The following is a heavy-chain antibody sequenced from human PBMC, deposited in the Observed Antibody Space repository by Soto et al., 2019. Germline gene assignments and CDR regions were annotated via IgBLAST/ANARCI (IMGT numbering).Heavy chain of an antibody. CDR3: ARLGWYGSGSYSH. CDR1: GFTFSSYW. J-gene: IGHJ4*02. V-gene: IGHV3-7*01. Sequence: PGGSLRLSCAASGFTFSSYWMSWVRQAPGKGLEWVANIKQDGSEKYYVDSVKGRFTISRDNANNSLYLQMNSLRAEDTAVYYCARLGWYGSGSYSHWGQGTLVTVSS. D-gene: IGHD3-10*01. CDR2: IKQDGSEK.